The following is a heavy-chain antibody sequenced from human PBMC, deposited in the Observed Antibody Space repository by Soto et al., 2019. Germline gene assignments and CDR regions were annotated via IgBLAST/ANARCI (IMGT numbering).Heavy chain of an antibody. CDR2: ISYHGSNK. Sequence: QVQLVESGGGVVQPGGSLRLSCAASGFTFSSYAIHWVRQAPGKGLGWVAVISYHGSNKYYADSVKGRFTISRDNSKNTLYLQMNSLRTEDTAVYYCARPLWRDDYNWGYFDLWGRGTLVTVSS. CDR1: GFTFSSYA. CDR3: ARPLWRDDYNWGYFDL. V-gene: IGHV3-30-3*01. J-gene: IGHJ2*01. D-gene: IGHD4-4*01.